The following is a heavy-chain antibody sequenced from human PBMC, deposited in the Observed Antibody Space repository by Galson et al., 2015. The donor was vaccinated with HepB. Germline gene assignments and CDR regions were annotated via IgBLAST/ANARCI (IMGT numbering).Heavy chain of an antibody. CDR1: GYTLTELS. J-gene: IGHJ5*02. D-gene: IGHD3-10*01. CDR3: ARDLDMVRGVIGWFDP. Sequence: SVKVSCKVSGYTLTELSMHWVRQAPGKGLEWMGGFDPEDGETIYAQKFQGRVTMTRDTSTSTVYMELSSLRSEDTAVYYCARDLDMVRGVIGWFDPWGQGTLVTVSS. CDR2: FDPEDGET. V-gene: IGHV1-24*01.